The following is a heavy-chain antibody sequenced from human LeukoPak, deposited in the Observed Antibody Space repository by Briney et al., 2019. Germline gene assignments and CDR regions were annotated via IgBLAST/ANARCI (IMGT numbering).Heavy chain of an antibody. V-gene: IGHV1-69*05. CDR1: GGTFSSYA. Sequence: ASVKVSCKASGGTFSSYAISWVRQAPGQGLEWMGGIIPIFGTANYAQKFQGRVTITTDESTSTAYMELSSLRSEDTAVYYCARSLGGIPGTTYIPRAPYDYWGQGTLVTVSS. CDR2: IIPIFGTA. J-gene: IGHJ4*02. CDR3: ARSLGGIPGTTYIPRAPYDY. D-gene: IGHD1-7*01.